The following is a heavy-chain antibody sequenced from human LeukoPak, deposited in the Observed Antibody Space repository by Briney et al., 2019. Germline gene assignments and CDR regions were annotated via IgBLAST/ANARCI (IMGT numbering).Heavy chain of an antibody. Sequence: GRSLRLSCAASGFTFSDYAMHWVRQAPGKGLEWVAVISKDGSDKYYPGSVRGRFTISRDNSKNTIYLQMDSLRAEDTAIYYCARDYWWNYDCWGQGTLVTVSS. CDR3: ARDYWWNYDC. CDR2: ISKDGSDK. J-gene: IGHJ4*02. V-gene: IGHV3-30-3*01. D-gene: IGHD1-7*01. CDR1: GFTFSDYA.